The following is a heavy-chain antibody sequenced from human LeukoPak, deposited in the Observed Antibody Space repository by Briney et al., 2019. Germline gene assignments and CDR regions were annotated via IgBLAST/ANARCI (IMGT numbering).Heavy chain of an antibody. CDR1: GFTFSSYA. J-gene: IGHJ1*01. CDR3: AKDLAVAGKPAEYCRH. CDR2: ISGSGGST. Sequence: PGGSLRLSCAASGFTFSSYAMSWVRQAPGKGLEWVSAISGSGGSTYYADSVKGRFTISRDNSKNTLYLQMNSLRAEDTAVYYCAKDLAVAGKPAEYCRHWHQGTVVTVPS. D-gene: IGHD6-19*01. V-gene: IGHV3-23*01.